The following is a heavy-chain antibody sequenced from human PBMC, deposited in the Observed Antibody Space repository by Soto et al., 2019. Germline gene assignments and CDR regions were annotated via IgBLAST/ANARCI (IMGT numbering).Heavy chain of an antibody. CDR1: GFTFSRYW. CDR2: IKQDGSEE. J-gene: IGHJ6*02. Sequence: EGQLVESGGGLVQPGGSLRLYCVDSGFTFSRYWMSWVRQAPVKGLEWVGNIKQDGSEENYVDSVKGRFTISRDNAKNSMYLQMNSLRAEDTAVYYCARIASSGRGWDVWGQGTTVVVSS. V-gene: IGHV3-7*01. CDR3: ARIASSGRGWDV. D-gene: IGHD3-10*01.